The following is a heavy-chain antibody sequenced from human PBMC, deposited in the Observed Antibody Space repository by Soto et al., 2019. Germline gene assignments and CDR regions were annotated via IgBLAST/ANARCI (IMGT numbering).Heavy chain of an antibody. CDR2: ISAYNGNT. CDR1: GYTFTSYG. CDR3: ARVGSGSYRLWYYYGMDV. V-gene: IGHV1-18*01. Sequence: ASVKVSCKASGYTFTSYGISWVRQAPGQGLEWMGWISAYNGNTNYAQKLQGRVTMTTDTSTSTAYMELRSLRSDDTAVYYCARVGSGSYRLWYYYGMDVWGQGTTVTVSS. D-gene: IGHD1-26*01. J-gene: IGHJ6*02.